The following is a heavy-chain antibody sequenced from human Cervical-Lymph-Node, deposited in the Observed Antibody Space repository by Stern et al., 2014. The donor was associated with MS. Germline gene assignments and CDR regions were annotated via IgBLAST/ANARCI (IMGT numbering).Heavy chain of an antibody. CDR3: ATSTASDAFDI. CDR1: GLTFSTSV. Sequence: VQLVESGGGVVQPGRSLRLSCVASGLTFSTSVMHWVRQAPGKGLEWVVVVWYAGSKEHFSESVEGRFSNSRDTSKNTLHLQMSSLRAEDTAVYFCATSTASDAFDIWGQGTLVTVSS. D-gene: IGHD2/OR15-2a*01. J-gene: IGHJ3*02. CDR2: VWYAGSKE. V-gene: IGHV3-33*01.